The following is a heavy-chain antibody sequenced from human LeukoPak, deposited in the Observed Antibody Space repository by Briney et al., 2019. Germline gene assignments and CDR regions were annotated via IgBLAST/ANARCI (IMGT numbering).Heavy chain of an antibody. V-gene: IGHV3-48*01. CDR3: ARDQTTLGTASRGGSFDL. J-gene: IGHJ3*01. CDR1: GFPFSRHN. Sequence: GGSLRLSCGASGFPFSRHNMNWVRQAPGKGLEWISYIDTTSNSKYYADSVKGRFIISRDNGNNSLFLQMNSLRAEDTAVYYCARDQTTLGTASRGGSFDLWGQGTMVIVSS. CDR2: IDTTSNSK. D-gene: IGHD2-15*01.